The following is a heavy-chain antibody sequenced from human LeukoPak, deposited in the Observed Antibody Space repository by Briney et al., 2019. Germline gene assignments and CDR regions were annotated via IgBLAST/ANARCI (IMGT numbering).Heavy chain of an antibody. CDR3: AREGEYGHGPFDY. J-gene: IGHJ4*02. V-gene: IGHV1-69*13. CDR2: IIPIFGTA. Sequence: GASVKVSCKASGGTFSSYAISWVRQAPGQGLEWMGGIIPIFGTANYEQKFQGRVTITADESTSTAYMELSSLRSEDTAVYYCAREGEYGHGPFDYWGQGTLVTVSS. D-gene: IGHD3-16*01. CDR1: GGTFSSYA.